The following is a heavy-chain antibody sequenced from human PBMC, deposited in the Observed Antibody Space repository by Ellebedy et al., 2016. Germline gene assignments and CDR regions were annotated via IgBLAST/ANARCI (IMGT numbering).Heavy chain of an antibody. V-gene: IGHV4-31*03. J-gene: IGHJ6*03. CDR1: GGSISRGGYY. CDR2: IYYSGST. CDR3: ARDNDYMDV. Sequence: SETLSLXXTVSGGSISRGGYYWSWIRQHPGKGLEWIGYIYYSGSTYYNPSLKSRVTISVDTSKNQFSLKLSSVTAADTAVYYCARDNDYMDVWGKGTTVTVSS.